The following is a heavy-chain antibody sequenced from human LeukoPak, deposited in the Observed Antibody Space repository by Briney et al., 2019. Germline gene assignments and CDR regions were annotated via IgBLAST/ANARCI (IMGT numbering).Heavy chain of an antibody. CDR1: GGPISSYY. CDR3: ARGTSGAGPS. CDR2: IYYSGST. D-gene: IGHD3-16*01. J-gene: IGHJ4*02. Sequence: PSETLSLTCTVSGGPISSYYWSWLRQPPGKGLEWIGYIYYSGSTNYNPSLRSRVTISVDTSKNQFSLKLSSVTAADTAVYYCARGTSGAGPSWGQGTLVTVSS. V-gene: IGHV4-59*01.